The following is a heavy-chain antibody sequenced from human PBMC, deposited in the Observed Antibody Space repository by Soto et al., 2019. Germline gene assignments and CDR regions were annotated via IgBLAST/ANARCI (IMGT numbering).Heavy chain of an antibody. J-gene: IGHJ4*02. CDR3: AKDLGGAAIAARRGYFDY. CDR2: ISGSGGST. V-gene: IGHV3-23*01. Sequence: GGSLRLSWPASGFTFSSYAMIWVRQSAAHAVEWVSAISGSGGSTYYADSVKGRFTISRDNSKNTLYLQMNSLRAEDTAVYYCAKDLGGAAIAARRGYFDYWGQGTLVTVSS. D-gene: IGHD6-6*01. CDR1: GFTFSSYA.